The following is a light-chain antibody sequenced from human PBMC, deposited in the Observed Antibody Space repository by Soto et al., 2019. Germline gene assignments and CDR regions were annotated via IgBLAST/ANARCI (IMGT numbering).Light chain of an antibody. V-gene: IGKV3-11*01. CDR1: RTVNNY. CDR2: DAF. Sequence: EIELTQSPATLSLSPGERATLSCRASRTVNNYLAWYQQKPGQAPRLLIYDAFIRAAGIPARFSGRGSGTDFTLTISNLEPEDFAVYFCQQRSDWPPITFGQGTRVELK. J-gene: IGKJ5*01. CDR3: QQRSDWPPIT.